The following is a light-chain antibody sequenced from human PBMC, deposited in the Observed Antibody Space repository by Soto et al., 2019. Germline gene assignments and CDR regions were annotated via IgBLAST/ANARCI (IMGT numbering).Light chain of an antibody. J-gene: IGKJ2*01. V-gene: IGKV1-5*01. CDR3: QQYNSYLYT. CDR1: QSISSW. CDR2: DAS. Sequence: VGDRVTITCRASQSISSWLAWYQQKPGKAPKLLIYDASSLESGVPSRFSGSGSGTEFTLTISSLQPDDFATYYCQQYNSYLYTFGQGTKLDIK.